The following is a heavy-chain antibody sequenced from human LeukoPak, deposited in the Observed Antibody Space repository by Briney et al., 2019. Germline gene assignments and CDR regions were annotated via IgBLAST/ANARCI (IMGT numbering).Heavy chain of an antibody. V-gene: IGHV4-34*01. CDR1: GGSFSGYY. CDR2: INHSGST. Sequence: SETLSLTCAVYGGSFSGYYWSWIRQPPGKGLEWIGEINHSGSTSYNPSLKSRVTISVDTSKNQFSLKLSSVTAADTAVYYCARFSRYCSGGSCYSDYYYYYYMDVWGKGTTVTVSS. D-gene: IGHD2-15*01. CDR3: ARFSRYCSGGSCYSDYYYYYYMDV. J-gene: IGHJ6*03.